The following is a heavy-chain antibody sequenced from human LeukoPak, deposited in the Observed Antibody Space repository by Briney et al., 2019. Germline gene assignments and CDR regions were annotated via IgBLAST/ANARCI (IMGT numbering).Heavy chain of an antibody. Sequence: GGSLRLSCAATGFTFSSCSMNWVRQAPGKGLEWVSSISSSSSYIYYADSVKGRFTISRDNAKNSLYLQMNSLRAEDTAVYYCARYTYYYDSSGYYYVSHFDYWGQGTLVTVSS. J-gene: IGHJ4*02. V-gene: IGHV3-21*01. CDR2: ISSSSSYI. CDR3: ARYTYYYDSSGYYYVSHFDY. CDR1: GFTFSSCS. D-gene: IGHD3-22*01.